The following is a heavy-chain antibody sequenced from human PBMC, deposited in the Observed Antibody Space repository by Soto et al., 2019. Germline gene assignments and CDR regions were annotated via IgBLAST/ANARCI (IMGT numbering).Heavy chain of an antibody. CDR2: INTAGSTK. CDR1: GLPFINFD. J-gene: IGHJ6*02. D-gene: IGHD3-9*01. Sequence: PGGSMRLSCAASGLPFINFDMHRVRQAPGQGMERVSYINTAGSTKYYAESVKGRFTISRDNARNSLFLQMNSLRAEDTAVYYCARAECSSPDCLTAYYSCGLDVWGQGSTVTVSS. CDR3: ARAECSSPDCLTAYYSCGLDV. V-gene: IGHV3-48*03.